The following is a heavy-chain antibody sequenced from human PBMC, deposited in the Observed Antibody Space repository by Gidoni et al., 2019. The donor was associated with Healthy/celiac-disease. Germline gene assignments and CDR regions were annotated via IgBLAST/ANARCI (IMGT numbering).Heavy chain of an antibody. Sequence: EVQLVESGGGLVKPGGSLRLSCAASGFTFSSYSMNWVRQAPGKGLEWVSSISSSSSYIYYADSVKGRFTISRDNAKNSLYLQMNSLRAEDTAVYYCARDGPGEGAFDIWGQGTMVTVSS. CDR1: GFTFSSYS. D-gene: IGHD3-10*01. CDR3: ARDGPGEGAFDI. J-gene: IGHJ3*02. CDR2: ISSSSSYI. V-gene: IGHV3-21*01.